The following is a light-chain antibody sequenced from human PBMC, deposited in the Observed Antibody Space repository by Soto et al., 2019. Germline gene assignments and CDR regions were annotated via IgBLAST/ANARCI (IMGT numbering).Light chain of an antibody. V-gene: IGKV4-1*01. CDR1: QRVFHSSTTEPS. J-gene: IGKJ5*01. CDR2: RAS. Sequence: DVVMTQSPDSLAVSLGARATINCKSSQRVFHSSTTEPSVAWYQQKAGQRPKVLIYRASIRESGVPDRFSGSGSGTDFTLTISSLQAEDVAVYYCQQYYTGIAFGQGTRLEIK. CDR3: QQYYTGIA.